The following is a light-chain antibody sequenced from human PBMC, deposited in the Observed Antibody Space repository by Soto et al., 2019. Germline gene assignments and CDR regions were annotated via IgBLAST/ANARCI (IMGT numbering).Light chain of an antibody. V-gene: IGKV3-11*01. CDR1: QSVNNQ. J-gene: IGKJ4*01. CDR3: QHRLNWPLT. CDR2: DSS. Sequence: EIVLTQSPGTLSLSPGETATLSCRASQSVNNQLAWYQQKPGQAPRLLIYDSSTRATGIPARISGSGSGADFTLTISSLEPEDFAVYYCQHRLNWPLTFGGGTKVEIK.